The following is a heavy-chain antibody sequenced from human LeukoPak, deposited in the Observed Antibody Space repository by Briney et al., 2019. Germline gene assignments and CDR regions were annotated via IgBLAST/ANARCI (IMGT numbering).Heavy chain of an antibody. CDR1: GFNFRYFW. Sequence: GGSLRLSCLGSGFNFRYFWMSWVRQAPGKGLEWVANINHDGRETYYADSVKGRFIISRDNAKDSLYLQMNSLRAEDTALYHCARGGGNGLYYYMDVWGKGTTVTVSS. V-gene: IGHV3-7*03. CDR2: INHDGRET. J-gene: IGHJ6*03. CDR3: ARGGGNGLYYYMDV. D-gene: IGHD4-23*01.